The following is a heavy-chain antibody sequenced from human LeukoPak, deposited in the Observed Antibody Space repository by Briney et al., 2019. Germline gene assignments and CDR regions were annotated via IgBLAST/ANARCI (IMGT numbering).Heavy chain of an antibody. CDR2: IYHSGST. Sequence: SETLSLTCTVSGGSISSSSYYWGWIRQPPGKGLEWIGSIYHSGSTYYNPSLKSRVTISVDTSKNQFSLKLSSVTAADTAVYYCARGAGDFWSGYYYYYMDVWGKGTTVTVSS. J-gene: IGHJ6*03. CDR1: GGSISSSSYY. D-gene: IGHD3-3*01. V-gene: IGHV4-39*07. CDR3: ARGAGDFWSGYYYYYMDV.